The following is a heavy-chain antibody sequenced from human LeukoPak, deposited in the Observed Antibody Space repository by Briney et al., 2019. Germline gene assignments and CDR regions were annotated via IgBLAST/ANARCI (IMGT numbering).Heavy chain of an antibody. CDR2: INPNSGGT. J-gene: IGHJ4*02. Sequence: ASVKVSCKASGYTFTGYYMHWVRQAPGQGLEWMGWINPNSGGTNYAQKFQGRVTMTRDTSISTAYMELSRLRSDDTAVYYCARGGYDSSGYPLVFDYWGWGTLVTVSS. V-gene: IGHV1-2*02. CDR1: GYTFTGYY. D-gene: IGHD3-22*01. CDR3: ARGGYDSSGYPLVFDY.